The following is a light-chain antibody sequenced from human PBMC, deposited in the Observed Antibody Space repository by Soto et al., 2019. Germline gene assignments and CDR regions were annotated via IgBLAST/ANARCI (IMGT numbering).Light chain of an antibody. CDR2: GAS. CDR3: QPYGSSPLT. CDR1: QSVSSSY. V-gene: IGKV3-20*01. Sequence: EIVLTQSPGTLSLSPGERATLSCRASQSVSSSYLAWYQQKPGQAPRLLIYGASSRATGIQDRFSGSGSGTDFTLTISRLEPEDFAVYYCQPYGSSPLTFGGGTTVEIK. J-gene: IGKJ4*01.